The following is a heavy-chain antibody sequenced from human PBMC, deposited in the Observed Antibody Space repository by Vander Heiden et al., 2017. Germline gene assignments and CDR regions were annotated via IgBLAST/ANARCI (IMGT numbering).Heavy chain of an antibody. J-gene: IGHJ4*02. CDR1: GFTFSRYS. D-gene: IGHD3-22*01. CDR2: ISSSISYV. Sequence: EVQLVESGGGLVKPAGSLRLSCAASGFTFSRYSLNWVPQAPGKGLEWVSSISSSISYVYYEESVKGRFTISRDNAKNSLYLQMNSLRAEDTAVYYCAREVEDSIWGMDYFDYWGQGTLVTVSS. CDR3: AREVEDSIWGMDYFDY. V-gene: IGHV3-21*01.